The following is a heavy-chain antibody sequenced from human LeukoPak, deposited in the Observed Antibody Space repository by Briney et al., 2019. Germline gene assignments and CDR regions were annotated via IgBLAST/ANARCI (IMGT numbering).Heavy chain of an antibody. CDR2: INPNSGGT. CDR1: GYTFTGYY. J-gene: IGHJ4*02. V-gene: IGHV1-2*02. Sequence: ASVKVSCKASGYTFTGYYMHWVRQAPGQGLEWMGWINPNSGGTNYAQKFQGGVTMTRDTSISTAYMELSRLRSDDTAVYYCARDIDGDSSGYYYSNYWGQGTLVTVSS. D-gene: IGHD3-22*01. CDR3: ARDIDGDSSGYYYSNY.